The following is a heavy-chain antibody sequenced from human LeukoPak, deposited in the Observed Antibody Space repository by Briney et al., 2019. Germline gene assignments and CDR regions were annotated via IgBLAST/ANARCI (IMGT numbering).Heavy chain of an antibody. V-gene: IGHV1-2*02. CDR2: INPNSGGT. CDR1: GYTFTGYY. J-gene: IGHJ4*02. D-gene: IGHD3-22*01. CDR3: ARTYYYDSSGYSYRNFDY. Sequence: ASVKVSCKASGYTFTGYYMHWVRQAPGQGLEWMGWINPNSGGTNYAQKFQGRVTMTRDTSISTAYMELSRLRSDDAAVYYCARTYYYDSSGYSYRNFDYWGQGTLVTVSS.